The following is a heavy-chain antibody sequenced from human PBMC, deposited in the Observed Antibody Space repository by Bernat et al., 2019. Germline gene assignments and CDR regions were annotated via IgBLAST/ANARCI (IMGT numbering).Heavy chain of an antibody. J-gene: IGHJ4*02. CDR3: ARVYGSGSYCVDY. V-gene: IGHV4-31*03. CDR2: IYYSGST. Sequence: QLQLQESGPGLVKPSETLSLTCTVSGGSISSGGYYWSWIRQHPGKGLEWIGYIYYSGSTYYNPSLKCRVTISVDTSKNQFSLKLSSVTAADTAVYYCARVYGSGSYCVDYWGQGTLVSVSS. D-gene: IGHD3-10*01. CDR1: GGSISSGGYY.